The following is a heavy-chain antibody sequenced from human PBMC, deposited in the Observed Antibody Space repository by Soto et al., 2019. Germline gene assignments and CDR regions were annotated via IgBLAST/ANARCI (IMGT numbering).Heavy chain of an antibody. J-gene: IGHJ5*02. V-gene: IGHV1-69*10. Sequence: VKASSKDSRGAISSKSLCSVRQAPGKRLELMGRRIPILGIANYAQKFQGRVTITADKSTSTAYMELSSLRSEDTAVYYCARRIGSRALGYCTNGVCYRSDWFDPWGQGTLVTVSS. CDR1: RGAISSKS. CDR3: ARRIGSRALGYCTNGVCYRSDWFDP. D-gene: IGHD2-8*01. CDR2: RIPILGIA.